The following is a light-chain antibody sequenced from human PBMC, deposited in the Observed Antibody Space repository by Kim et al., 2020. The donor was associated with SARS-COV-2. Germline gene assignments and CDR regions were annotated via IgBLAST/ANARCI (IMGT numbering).Light chain of an antibody. Sequence: EIVLTQSPGTLSLSPGERATLSCRASQSITSDYLAWYQQKPGQAPRLLIYGASSRATGSPDRFSGSGSGTDFTLTISRLEPEDFAVYYCQQHGYSPPWTFGQGTKVDIK. CDR3: QQHGYSPPWT. J-gene: IGKJ1*01. CDR1: QSITSDY. V-gene: IGKV3-20*01. CDR2: GAS.